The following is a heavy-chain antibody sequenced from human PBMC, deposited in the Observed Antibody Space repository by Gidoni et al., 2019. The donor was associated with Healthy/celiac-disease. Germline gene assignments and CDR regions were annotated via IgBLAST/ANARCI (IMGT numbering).Heavy chain of an antibody. J-gene: IGHJ4*02. CDR2: ISYDGSNK. D-gene: IGHD3-3*01. CDR3: AKDQGEYYDFWSGYYTGYFDY. Sequence: VQLVESGGGVVQPGRSLRLSCAASGFTFSSYGLHWVRQAPGKGLEWVAVISYDGSNKYYADSVKGRFTISRDNSKNTLYLQMNSLRAEDTAVYYCAKDQGEYYDFWSGYYTGYFDYWGQGTLVTVSS. V-gene: IGHV3-30*18. CDR1: GFTFSSYG.